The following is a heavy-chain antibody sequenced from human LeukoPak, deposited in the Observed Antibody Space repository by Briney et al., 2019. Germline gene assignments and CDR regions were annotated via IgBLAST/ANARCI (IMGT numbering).Heavy chain of an antibody. D-gene: IGHD7-27*01. Sequence: GGSLRLSCAASGFSFSNYWMCWVRQAPGKGLVCASRINSDGSTTTYADSVKGRFTISRDNAKNTLYLQMNSLRAEDSALYYCARIRESLGLGAFDIWGQGTMVTVSS. J-gene: IGHJ3*02. CDR1: GFSFSNYW. CDR3: ARIRESLGLGAFDI. CDR2: INSDGSTT. V-gene: IGHV3-74*03.